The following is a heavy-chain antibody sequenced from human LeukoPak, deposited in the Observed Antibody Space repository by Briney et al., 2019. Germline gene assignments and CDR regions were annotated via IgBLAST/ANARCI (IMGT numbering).Heavy chain of an antibody. Sequence: GGSLRLSCAASGVTVSNNYLTWVRQAPGEGLEWVSAISGSGGSTYYADSVKGRFTVSRDHSKNTLYLQMNSLRDEDTAVYYCARGRELLGRYYFDYWGQGTLVTVSS. CDR2: ISGSGGST. V-gene: IGHV3-23*01. J-gene: IGHJ4*02. D-gene: IGHD1-26*01. CDR1: GVTVSNNY. CDR3: ARGRELLGRYYFDY.